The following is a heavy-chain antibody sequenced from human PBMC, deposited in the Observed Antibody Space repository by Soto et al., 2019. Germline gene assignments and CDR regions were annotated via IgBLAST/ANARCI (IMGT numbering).Heavy chain of an antibody. CDR1: GGSISSYY. CDR3: ASCWWEREGSVMDV. V-gene: IGHV4-59*08. D-gene: IGHD1-26*01. Sequence: QVQLQESGPGLVKPSKTLSLTCTVSGGSISSYYWSWIRQPPGKGLQYIGYIYYRESTNYNPSLKRRVTISVDSSRNQFSLTLSSVTAADTPVYSCASCWWEREGSVMDVWGQGTTVTVSS. J-gene: IGHJ6*02. CDR2: IYYREST.